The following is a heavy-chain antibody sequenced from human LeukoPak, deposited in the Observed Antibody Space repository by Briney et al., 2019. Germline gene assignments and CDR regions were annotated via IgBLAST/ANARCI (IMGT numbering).Heavy chain of an antibody. V-gene: IGHV1-2*06. CDR2: INPNSGGT. CDR3: ARGGVVVIGDFDY. CDR1: GYAFTGYY. D-gene: IGHD3-22*01. Sequence: ASVKVSCKASGYAFTGYYMHWVRQAPGQGLEWMGRINPNSGGTNYAQEFQGRVTMTRDTSISTAYMELSRLRSDDTAVYYCARGGVVVIGDFDYWGQGTLVTVSS. J-gene: IGHJ4*02.